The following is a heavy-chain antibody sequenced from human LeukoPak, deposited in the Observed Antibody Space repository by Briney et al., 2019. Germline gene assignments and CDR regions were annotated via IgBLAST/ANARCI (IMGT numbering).Heavy chain of an antibody. D-gene: IGHD4-17*01. V-gene: IGHV4-30-4*08. Sequence: PSETLSLTCAVYGGSFSGYYWSWIRQPPGKGLEWIGYIYYSGSTYYNPSLKSRVTISVDTSKNQFSLKLSSVTAADTAAYYCAREDYGENYFDYWGQGTLVTVSS. CDR3: AREDYGENYFDY. J-gene: IGHJ4*02. CDR2: IYYSGST. CDR1: GGSFSGYY.